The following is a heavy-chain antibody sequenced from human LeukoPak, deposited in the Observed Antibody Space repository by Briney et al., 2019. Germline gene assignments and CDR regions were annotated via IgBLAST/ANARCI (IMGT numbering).Heavy chain of an antibody. CDR1: GFTFSSYA. J-gene: IGHJ4*02. CDR3: ARVRSVSRSGPFDY. Sequence: QPGRSLRLSCAASGFTFSSYAMHWVRQAPGKGLEWVAVISYDGSNKYYADSVKGRFTISRDNPKNTLYLQMNSLRAEDTAVYYCARVRSVSRSGPFDYWGQGTLVTVSS. CDR2: ISYDGSNK. D-gene: IGHD3-10*01. V-gene: IGHV3-30-3*01.